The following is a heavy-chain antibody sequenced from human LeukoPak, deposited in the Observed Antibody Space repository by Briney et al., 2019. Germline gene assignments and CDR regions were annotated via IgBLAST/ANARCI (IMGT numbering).Heavy chain of an antibody. V-gene: IGHV7-4-1*02. CDR3: ARDLMNYYDSSGYYGWFDP. CDR1: GYTFTSYA. D-gene: IGHD3-22*01. CDR2: INTNTGNP. J-gene: IGHJ5*02. Sequence: ASVKVSCKASGYTFTSYAMNWVRQAPGQGLEWMGWINTNTGNPTYAQGFTGRFVFSLDTSVSTAYLQISSLKAEDTAVYYCARDLMNYYDSSGYYGWFDPWGQGTLVTVSS.